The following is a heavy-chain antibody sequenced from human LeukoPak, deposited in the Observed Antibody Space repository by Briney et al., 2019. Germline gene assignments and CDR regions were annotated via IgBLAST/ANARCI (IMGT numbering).Heavy chain of an antibody. D-gene: IGHD4-17*01. Sequence: GGSLRLSCAASGFTFSSYSMNWVRQPPGKGLEWVSAISGSGGSTYYADSVKGRFTISRDNSKNTLYLQMNSLRADDTAVYYCAILQGPTVTTPAGYWGQGTLVTVSS. V-gene: IGHV3-23*01. CDR1: GFTFSSYS. CDR3: AILQGPTVTTPAGY. CDR2: ISGSGGST. J-gene: IGHJ4*02.